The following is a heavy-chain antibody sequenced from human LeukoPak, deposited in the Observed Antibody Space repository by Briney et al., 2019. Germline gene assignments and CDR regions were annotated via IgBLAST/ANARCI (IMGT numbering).Heavy chain of an antibody. CDR3: ASAQTYYYDSSGWYFDY. V-gene: IGHV3-48*01. CDR2: ISSSSSTI. J-gene: IGHJ4*02. D-gene: IGHD3-22*01. Sequence: GGSPRLSCAASGFTFSSYSMNWVRQAPGKGLEWVSYISSSSSTIYYADSVKGRFTISRDNAKNSLYLQMNSLRAEDTAVYYCASAQTYYYDSSGWYFDYWGQGTLVTVSS. CDR1: GFTFSSYS.